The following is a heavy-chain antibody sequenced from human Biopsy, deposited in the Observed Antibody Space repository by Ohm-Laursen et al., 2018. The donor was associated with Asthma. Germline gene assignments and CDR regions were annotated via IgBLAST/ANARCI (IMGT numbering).Heavy chain of an antibody. V-gene: IGHV1-46*01. CDR2: IKHISE. J-gene: IGHJ3*02. CDR1: GYTFSSYQ. CDR3: ARSMIVADGSDAFNI. D-gene: IGHD3-22*01. Sequence: SVKVSCKASGYTFSSYQMHWVRQAPGQGLEWLGMIKHISEYAQKFQGRVTMTRDTSTSTVYMELSSLRSEDTAVYYCARSMIVADGSDAFNIWGQGTMVTVSS.